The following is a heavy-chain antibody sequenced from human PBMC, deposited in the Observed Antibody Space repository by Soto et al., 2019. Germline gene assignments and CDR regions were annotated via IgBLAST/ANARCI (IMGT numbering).Heavy chain of an antibody. Sequence: SETLSLTCAVSGGPISSGGYSCNWIRQPPGKGLEWIGYIYHSGSTYYNPSLKSRVTISVDRSKNQFSLKLSSVTAADTAVYYCARGVTTVTTFDYWGQGTLVTVSS. V-gene: IGHV4-30-2*01. D-gene: IGHD4-17*01. CDR2: IYHSGST. CDR3: ARGVTTVTTFDY. J-gene: IGHJ4*02. CDR1: GGPISSGGYS.